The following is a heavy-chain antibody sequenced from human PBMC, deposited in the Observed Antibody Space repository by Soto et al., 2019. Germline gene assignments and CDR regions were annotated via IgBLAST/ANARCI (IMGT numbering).Heavy chain of an antibody. D-gene: IGHD3-10*01. CDR3: ARSSGSYGMDV. CDR2: IYYSGST. J-gene: IGHJ6*02. Sequence: PSETLSLTCAVSGYSISSSNWWGWIRQPPGKGLEWIGYIYYSGSTYYNPSLKSRVTMSVDTSKNQFSLKLSSVTAVDTAVYYCARSSGSYGMDVWGQGTTVTVSS. V-gene: IGHV4-28*01. CDR1: GYSISSSNW.